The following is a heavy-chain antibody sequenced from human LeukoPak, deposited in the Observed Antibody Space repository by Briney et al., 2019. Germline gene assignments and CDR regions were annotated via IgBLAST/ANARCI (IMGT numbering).Heavy chain of an antibody. CDR2: ISSNGGST. CDR1: GFTFSNYA. CDR3: ARVRAVAAPFDY. J-gene: IGHJ4*02. Sequence: PGGSLRLSCAASGFTFSNYAMHWVRQAPGKGLEYVSAISSNGGSTDYANSVKGRFTISRDNSKNTLYLQMGSLRAEDMAVYHCARVRAVAAPFDYWGQGTLVTVSS. V-gene: IGHV3-64*01. D-gene: IGHD6-19*01.